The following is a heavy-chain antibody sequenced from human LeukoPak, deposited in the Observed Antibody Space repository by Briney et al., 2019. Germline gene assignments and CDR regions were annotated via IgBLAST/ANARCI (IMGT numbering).Heavy chain of an antibody. CDR3: ATGAMVYGF. D-gene: IGHD2-8*01. CDR2: LSPRDGET. CDR1: VSTLTTIS. Sequence: ASVKVSCTVSVSTLTTISIDWVRQAPGKGLEWMGSLSPRDGETSHAQKFKGRFNMTADTATDIAYMEMSSLESGDTAVYYCATGAMVYGFWGQGTLVTVST. V-gene: IGHV1-24*01. J-gene: IGHJ4*02.